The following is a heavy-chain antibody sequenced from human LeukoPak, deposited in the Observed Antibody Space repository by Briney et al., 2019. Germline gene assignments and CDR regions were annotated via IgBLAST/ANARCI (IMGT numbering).Heavy chain of an antibody. J-gene: IGHJ4*02. CDR2: IGPYNGNT. D-gene: IGHD3-10*01. Sequence: ASVKVSCKASGYTFTTYGISWVRHAPGQGLEWMGWIGPYNGNTNSAQKVQGRVTMTTDTSTSTAYMELRSLRSDDTAVYYCARGHIGVPFDYWGQGNLVTVSS. CDR3: ARGHIGVPFDY. CDR1: GYTFTTYG. V-gene: IGHV1-18*01.